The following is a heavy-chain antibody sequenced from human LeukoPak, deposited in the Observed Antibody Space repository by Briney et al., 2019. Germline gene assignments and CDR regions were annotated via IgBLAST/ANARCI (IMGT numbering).Heavy chain of an antibody. J-gene: IGHJ4*02. D-gene: IGHD3-22*01. Sequence: GGSLRLYCAASGFTFSSYAMHWVRQAPGKGLEWVAVISYDGSNKYYADSVKGRFTISRDNSKNTLYLQMNSLRAEDTAVYYCARDGDSSGYYSSSGSFIDYWGQGTLVTVSS. CDR1: GFTFSSYA. CDR2: ISYDGSNK. CDR3: ARDGDSSGYYSSSGSFIDY. V-gene: IGHV3-30-3*01.